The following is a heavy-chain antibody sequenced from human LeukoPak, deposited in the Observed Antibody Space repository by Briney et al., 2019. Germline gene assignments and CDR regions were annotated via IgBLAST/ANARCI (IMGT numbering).Heavy chain of an antibody. J-gene: IGHJ4*02. CDR3: ARQTGSGLFILP. CDR1: GASISSSYSY. Sequence: PSETLSLTCTVSGASISSSYSYWGWIRQPPGMGLEWIGSIYYTGNTYYNASLKSQVSISIDTSKNQLSLKLTSVTAADTAVYYCARQTGSGLFILPGGQGTLVTVSS. CDR2: IYYTGNT. V-gene: IGHV4-39*01. D-gene: IGHD3/OR15-3a*01.